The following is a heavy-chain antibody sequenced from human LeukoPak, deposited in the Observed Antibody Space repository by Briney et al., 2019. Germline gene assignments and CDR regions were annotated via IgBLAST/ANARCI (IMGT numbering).Heavy chain of an antibody. D-gene: IGHD3-22*01. CDR1: GGTFSDYA. Sequence: ASVKVSCKASGGTFSDYAISWVRQAPGQGLEWMGGIIPIFDTADYAQKFQGRVTITADESTSTAYMELSSLRSEDTAVYYCAREGYYDSSGYPDAFDIWGQGTMVTVSS. V-gene: IGHV1-69*13. CDR3: AREGYYDSSGYPDAFDI. J-gene: IGHJ3*02. CDR2: IIPIFDTA.